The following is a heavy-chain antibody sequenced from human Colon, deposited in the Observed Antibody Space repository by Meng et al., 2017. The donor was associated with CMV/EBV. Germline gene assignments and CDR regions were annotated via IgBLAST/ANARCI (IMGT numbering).Heavy chain of an antibody. CDR2: IVTTGSAV. V-gene: IGHV3-21*01. D-gene: IGHD3-22*01. Sequence: GESLKISCAASGFTFSASWMSWVRQAPGKGLEWVASIVTTGSAVYYADSVKGRFTISRDNAKNSLYLQMSSLSAEDTAVYYCVRDNARVQGNIPILVVPQGFDYWGQGTVVTVSS. J-gene: IGHJ4*02. CDR1: GFTFSASW. CDR3: VRDNARVQGNIPILVVPQGFDY.